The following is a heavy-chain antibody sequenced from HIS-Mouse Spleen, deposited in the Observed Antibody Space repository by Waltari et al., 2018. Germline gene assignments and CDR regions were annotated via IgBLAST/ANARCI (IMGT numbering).Heavy chain of an antibody. Sequence: QLQLQESGPGLVKPSETLSLTCTVSGGSISSSSYYWGWIRQPPGKGLGWIGSIYYSGSTYTTPSLQGRCTICVDTSTNQFSLMLSSVTAADTAVYYCAREIPYSSSWYDWYFDLWGRGTLVTVSS. CDR2: IYYSGST. D-gene: IGHD6-13*01. V-gene: IGHV4-39*07. J-gene: IGHJ2*01. CDR1: GGSISSSSYY. CDR3: AREIPYSSSWYDWYFDL.